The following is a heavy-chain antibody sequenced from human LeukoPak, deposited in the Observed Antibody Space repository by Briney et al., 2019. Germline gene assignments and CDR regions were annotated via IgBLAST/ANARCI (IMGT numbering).Heavy chain of an antibody. V-gene: IGHV1-69*13. CDR2: IIPIFGTA. D-gene: IGHD6-19*01. CDR3: GRDKVRSGWGRYFDL. CDR1: GRTFTSYA. Sequence: SVKVSCKASGRTFTSYAISWVRQAPGQGLEWMGGIIPIFGTANYAQKFQGRVTITADESTSTAYMELSSLRSEDTAVYYCGRDKVRSGWGRYFDLWGRGTLVTVSS. J-gene: IGHJ2*01.